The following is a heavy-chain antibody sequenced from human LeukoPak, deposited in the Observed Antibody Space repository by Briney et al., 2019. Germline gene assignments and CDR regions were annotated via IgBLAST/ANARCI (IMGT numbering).Heavy chain of an antibody. CDR3: ARQDNYYFDY. CDR2: IYYSGTT. J-gene: IGHJ4*02. Sequence: SETLSLTCTGSGGSISSSRYYWGWIRQPPGTGLEWIGSIYYSGTTYYNPSLKSRVTISEDMSKNQFSLKLSSVTAADTAVYYCARQDNYYFDYWGQGTLVTVSS. D-gene: IGHD1-20*01. V-gene: IGHV4-39*01. CDR1: GGSISSSRYY.